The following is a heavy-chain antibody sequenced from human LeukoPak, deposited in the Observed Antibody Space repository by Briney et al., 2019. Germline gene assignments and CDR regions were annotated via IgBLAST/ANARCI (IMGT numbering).Heavy chain of an antibody. D-gene: IGHD2-21*02. CDR3: ARVAAYCGGDCSHPTLGYYGMDV. Sequence: SGTLSLTCAVYGGSFSGYYWSWIRQPPGKGLEWIGEINHSGSTNYNPSLKSRVTISVDTSKNQFSLKLSSVTAADTAVYYCARVAAYCGGDCSHPTLGYYGMDVWGQGTTVTVSS. CDR2: INHSGST. V-gene: IGHV4-34*01. CDR1: GGSFSGYY. J-gene: IGHJ6*02.